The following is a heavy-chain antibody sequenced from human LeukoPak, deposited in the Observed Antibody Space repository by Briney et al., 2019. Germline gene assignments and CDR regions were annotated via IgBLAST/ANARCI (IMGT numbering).Heavy chain of an antibody. CDR2: IWNDGGKT. V-gene: IGHV3-33*06. J-gene: IGHJ4*02. Sequence: PGRSLRLSCAASGFTFSTYGMHWVRQAPGKGLEWVALIWNDGGKTYYADSVKGRFAISRDNSKNTLFLQMNSLRAEDTAVYYCAKDVASRVIIDFWGQGTLVTVSS. CDR1: GFTFSTYG. D-gene: IGHD3-10*01. CDR3: AKDVASRVIIDF.